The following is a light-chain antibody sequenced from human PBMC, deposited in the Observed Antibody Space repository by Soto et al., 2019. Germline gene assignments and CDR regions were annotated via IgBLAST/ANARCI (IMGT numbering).Light chain of an antibody. CDR2: RAS. CDR3: HRHETYPLG. Sequence: DIRVTQSPSTLSASVGDSVTITCRASRSICTWLAWYQQKPGKAPNLLIYRASTLVSGVPSRFSGSGSGTDFTLTISSLQPDDFATYYCHRHETYPLGFGGGTKVEI. CDR1: RSICTW. J-gene: IGKJ4*01. V-gene: IGKV1-5*03.